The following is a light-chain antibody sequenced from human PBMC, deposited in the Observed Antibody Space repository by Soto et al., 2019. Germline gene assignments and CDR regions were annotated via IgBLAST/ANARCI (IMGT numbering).Light chain of an antibody. CDR1: QDISSY. CDR3: QQINSYPVT. J-gene: IGKJ4*01. V-gene: IGKV1-9*01. CDR2: SAS. Sequence: DIQLTQSPAFLSTSVGDKVTITCRASQDISSYLAWYQQKPGKAPNLLVYSASTLQSGVPSRFSGSGSGTEFKLTISSLQPEDFATYFCQQINSYPVTFGGGTKVEIE.